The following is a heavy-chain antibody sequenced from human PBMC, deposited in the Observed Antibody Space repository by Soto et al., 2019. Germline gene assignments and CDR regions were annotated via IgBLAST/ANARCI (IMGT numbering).Heavy chain of an antibody. CDR2: VSYDGRNK. D-gene: IGHD3-16*01. CDR3: ARGTPARGGGMDV. J-gene: IGHJ6*02. CDR1: GFTFRIHA. V-gene: IGHV3-30*04. Sequence: QVQLEESGGGVVQPGRSLRLSCAASGFTFRIHAMHWVLQAPGKGLEWAAVVSYDGRNKYYADSVTGRFTISRDNSENMVYLEMNSMRGEDKAVYFCARGTPARGGGMDVWGQGTTVTVSS.